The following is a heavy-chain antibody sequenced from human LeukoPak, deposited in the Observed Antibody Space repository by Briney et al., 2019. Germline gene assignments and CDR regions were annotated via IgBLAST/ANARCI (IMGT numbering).Heavy chain of an antibody. V-gene: IGHV1-2*06. Sequence: ASVKVSCKASGYTFTGYYMYWVRQAPGQGPEWMGQINSITGGTNYAQKFQGRVTMTRNTSISTAYMELSRLRSDDTAVYYCASWARAAADHDYWGQGTLVTVSS. CDR3: ASWARAAADHDY. CDR2: INSITGGT. D-gene: IGHD6-13*01. CDR1: GYTFTGYY. J-gene: IGHJ4*02.